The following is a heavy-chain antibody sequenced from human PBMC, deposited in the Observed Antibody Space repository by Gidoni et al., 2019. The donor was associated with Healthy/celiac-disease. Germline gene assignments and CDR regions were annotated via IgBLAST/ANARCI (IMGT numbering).Heavy chain of an antibody. CDR2: ISGSGGST. J-gene: IGHJ4*02. D-gene: IGHD3-10*01. CDR1: GVTFSSYA. CDR3: AKVRGPMVRGAFDY. Sequence: EVQLLESGGGLVQPGGSLRLSCAASGVTFSSYAMGWVRQAPGKGLEWVSAISGSGGSTYYADSVKGRCTISRDNSKNTLYLQMNSLRAEDTAVYYCAKVRGPMVRGAFDYWGQGTLVTVSS. V-gene: IGHV3-23*01.